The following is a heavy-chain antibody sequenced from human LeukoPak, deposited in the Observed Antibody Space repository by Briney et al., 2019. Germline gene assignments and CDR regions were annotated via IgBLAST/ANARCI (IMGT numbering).Heavy chain of an antibody. CDR2: ISGSGGDT. CDR3: AKTDYYYDNSGYYYFDC. D-gene: IGHD3-22*01. J-gene: IGHJ4*02. Sequence: AGSLRLSCAASGFTFSTYAMSWVRQAPGKGLEWVSVISGSGGDTNYGDSVKGRFTISRDNSKNTLNLQMNSLRAEDTAVYYCAKTDYYYDNSGYYYFDCWGQGTLVTVSS. CDR1: GFTFSTYA. V-gene: IGHV3-23*01.